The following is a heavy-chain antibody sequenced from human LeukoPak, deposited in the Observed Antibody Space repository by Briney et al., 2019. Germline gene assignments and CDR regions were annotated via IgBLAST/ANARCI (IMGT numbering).Heavy chain of an antibody. V-gene: IGHV3-43*02. D-gene: IGHD3-3*01. CDR2: ISGDGGRT. J-gene: IGHJ6*02. CDR3: AKSTTLFGVVITDYYYFGMDV. CDR1: GFTFDDYA. Sequence: GGSLRLSCAASGFTFDDYAMHWVRQAPGKGLEWVSLISGDGGRTYYADSMKGRFTISRDNSKSMVHLEMNRLRPEDTAVYYCAKSTTLFGVVITDYYYFGMDVWGQGTTVTASS.